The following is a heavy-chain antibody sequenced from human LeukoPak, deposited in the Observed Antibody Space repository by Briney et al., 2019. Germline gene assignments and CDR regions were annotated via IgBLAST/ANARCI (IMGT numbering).Heavy chain of an antibody. Sequence: GGSPRLSCAASGFTFSSYEMNWVRQAPGKGLEWVANIKEDGGEKFHVDSVKGRFTISRDNAKKSLYLQMNSLRAEDTAVYFCARVLGCTNGVCHDAFDIWGQGTVVTVSS. CDR1: GFTFSSYE. D-gene: IGHD2-8*01. V-gene: IGHV3-7*01. CDR2: IKEDGGEK. J-gene: IGHJ3*02. CDR3: ARVLGCTNGVCHDAFDI.